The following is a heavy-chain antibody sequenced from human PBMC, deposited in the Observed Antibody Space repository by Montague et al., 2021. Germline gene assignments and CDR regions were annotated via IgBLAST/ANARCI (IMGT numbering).Heavy chain of an antibody. Sequence: SETRSLTCAVYGGSLSGYIWNWIRQPPGRDLEWIGQISHTGSTSYNPSLKSRVTMSVDTSENHVSLRLSSVTAADTAVYYCTRGEVAVTGIDYWGQGALVTVSS. V-gene: IGHV4-34*01. CDR1: GGSLSGYI. CDR3: TRGEVAVTGIDY. D-gene: IGHD6-19*01. J-gene: IGHJ4*02. CDR2: ISHTGST.